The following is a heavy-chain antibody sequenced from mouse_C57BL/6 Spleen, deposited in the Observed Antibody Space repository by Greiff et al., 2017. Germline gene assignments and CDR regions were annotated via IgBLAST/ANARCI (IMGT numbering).Heavy chain of an antibody. J-gene: IGHJ2*01. D-gene: IGHD1-1*01. V-gene: IGHV14-2*01. Sequence: VQLKQSGAELVKPGASVKLSCTASGFNIKDYYMPWVKQRPEQGLEWIGRIDPEDGDTKYAPKFQGHATLTADASSNTAYLQLSSLTSEDTAVYYCARALYGSSLFDYWGQGTTRTVSA. CDR2: IDPEDGDT. CDR3: ARALYGSSLFDY. CDR1: GFNIKDYY.